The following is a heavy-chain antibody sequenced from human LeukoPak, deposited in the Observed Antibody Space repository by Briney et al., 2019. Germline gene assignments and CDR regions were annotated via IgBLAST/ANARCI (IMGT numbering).Heavy chain of an antibody. CDR2: ISSDSNYI. V-gene: IGHV3-21*01. CDR3: ARQILTTVFGLSFDY. Sequence: GGSLRLSCAASGFTCGSYSMNWVRQAPGKALGWVPCISSDSNYIYYADSVKGRFTISRDNAKNSLYLQMNSLRAEDTAVYYCARQILTTVFGLSFDYWGQGALITVSS. D-gene: IGHD3/OR15-3a*01. J-gene: IGHJ4*02. CDR1: GFTCGSYS.